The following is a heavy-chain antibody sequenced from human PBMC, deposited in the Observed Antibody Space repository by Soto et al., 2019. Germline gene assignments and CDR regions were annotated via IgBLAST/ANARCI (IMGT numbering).Heavy chain of an antibody. CDR1: GFTVSSNY. Sequence: EVQLVETGGGLIQPGGSLRLSCAASGFTVSSNYMSWVRQAPGKGLEWVSVIYSGGSTYYADSVKGRFTISRDNSKNTLYLQTNSLRAEDTAVYYCARDRVSITMVRGVTHYYYYGMDVWGQGTTVTVSS. CDR2: IYSGGST. V-gene: IGHV3-53*02. J-gene: IGHJ6*02. D-gene: IGHD3-10*01. CDR3: ARDRVSITMVRGVTHYYYYGMDV.